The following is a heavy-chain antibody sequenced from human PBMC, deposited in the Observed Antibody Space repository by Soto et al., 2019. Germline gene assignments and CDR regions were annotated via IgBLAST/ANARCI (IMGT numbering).Heavy chain of an antibody. J-gene: IGHJ4*02. CDR2: IYYSGRT. CDR1: GESISSSSYY. Sequence: SEALSVTCIVSGESISSSSYYWGWIRQPPGKGLEWIGSIYYSGRTYYNPSFKSRVTISIDTSKNQFSLKLSSVTATDTAVFYCARQRTTVVTQAYFDHWGQGALVTVSS. CDR3: ARQRTTVVTQAYFDH. V-gene: IGHV4-39*01. D-gene: IGHD2-21*02.